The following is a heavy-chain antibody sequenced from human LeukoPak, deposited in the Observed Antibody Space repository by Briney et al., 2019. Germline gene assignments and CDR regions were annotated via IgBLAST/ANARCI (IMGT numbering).Heavy chain of an antibody. CDR2: IYYSGST. V-gene: IGHV4-39*01. CDR1: GGSISSSSYY. CDR3: ARQGYCIGVSCPLDY. D-gene: IGHD2-15*01. Sequence: SETLSPTCTVSGGSISSSSYYWGWIRQPPGKGLEWIGSIYYSGSTYYNPSLKSRVTISVDTSKNQFSLKLSSVTAADTAVCYCARQGYCIGVSCPLDYWGQGTLVTVSS. J-gene: IGHJ4*02.